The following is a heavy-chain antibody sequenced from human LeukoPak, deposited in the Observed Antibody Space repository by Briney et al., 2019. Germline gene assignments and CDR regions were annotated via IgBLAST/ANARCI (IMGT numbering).Heavy chain of an antibody. J-gene: IGHJ5*02. V-gene: IGHV1-69*05. Sequence: SSVKVSCGASGGTFSSYAISWVRQAPGQGLEWMGGIIPIFGTANYAQKFQGRVTITTDESTSTAYMELSSLRSEDTAVYYCARGPKSLAYSGSYPAWGQGTLVTVSS. CDR2: IIPIFGTA. D-gene: IGHD1-26*01. CDR1: GGTFSSYA. CDR3: ARGPKSLAYSGSYPA.